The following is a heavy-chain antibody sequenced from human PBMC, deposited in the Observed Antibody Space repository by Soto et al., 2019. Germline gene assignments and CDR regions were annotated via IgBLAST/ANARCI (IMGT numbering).Heavy chain of an antibody. CDR1: GYTFTNYG. V-gene: IGHV1-18*04. CDR2: ISTNTGHT. Sequence: QVQLVQSGAEVKKPGASVKVSCKASGYTFTNYGISWVRQAPGQGLEWMGWISTNTGHTDYARNLRGRVTMTTDASTTIAYMELRSLTSDDTAIYFCAREEYRQVDHWGQGTLVTVSS. D-gene: IGHD3-16*02. CDR3: AREEYRQVDH. J-gene: IGHJ5*02.